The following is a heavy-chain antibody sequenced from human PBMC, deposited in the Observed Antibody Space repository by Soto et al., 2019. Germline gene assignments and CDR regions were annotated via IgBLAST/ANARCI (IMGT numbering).Heavy chain of an antibody. D-gene: IGHD1-26*01. V-gene: IGHV3-74*03. J-gene: IGHJ4*02. CDR3: ATVATGRYSWRDD. CDR2: INGEVTIT. CDR1: GFTFSTYW. Sequence: EVQLVESGGGLVQPGGSLRLSCAASGFTFSTYWMHWVRQAPWKGLVWVSRINGEVTITTYADSVKGRFTISRDNAKHTVYMHMNGLRSEDTAVYYCATVATGRYSWRDDCGQVTLVTVSS.